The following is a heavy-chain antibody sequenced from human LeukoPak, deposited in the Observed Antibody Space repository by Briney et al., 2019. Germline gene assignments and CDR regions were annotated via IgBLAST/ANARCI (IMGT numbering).Heavy chain of an antibody. V-gene: IGHV3-30*01. CDR2: ISYDGSNK. Sequence: GGSLRLSCAASGFTFSSYAMHWVRQAPGKGLEWVAVISYDGSNKYYADSVKGRFTISRDNSKNPLYLQMNSLRAEDTAVYYCAREPGSSSWYYYYYMDVWGKGTTVTVSS. J-gene: IGHJ6*03. CDR1: GFTFSSYA. CDR3: AREPGSSSWYYYYYMDV. D-gene: IGHD6-13*01.